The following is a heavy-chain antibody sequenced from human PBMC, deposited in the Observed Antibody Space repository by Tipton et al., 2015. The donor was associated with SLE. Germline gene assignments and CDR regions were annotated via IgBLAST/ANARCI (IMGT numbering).Heavy chain of an antibody. J-gene: IGHJ4*02. Sequence: TLSLTCTVSGDSVRGSYWSWIRQPPGMGLEWIGFVYYGGSTNMGTTNYNPSLESRLDISVDTSGRLFFLRLSSMTAADTAVYYCARGGILTGYYFYFDYWGQGTLVTVSS. D-gene: IGHD3-9*01. CDR2: VYYGGST. V-gene: IGHV4-59*08. CDR3: ARGGILTGYYFYFDY. CDR1: GDSVRGSY.